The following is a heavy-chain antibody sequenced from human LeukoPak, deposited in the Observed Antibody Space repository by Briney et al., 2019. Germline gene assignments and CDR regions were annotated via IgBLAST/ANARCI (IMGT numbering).Heavy chain of an antibody. CDR2: ISYDGSKK. D-gene: IGHD5-18*01. Sequence: GRSLTLSCPASGFTFSSYGMPWVRQAPGKGMEWVAFISYDGSKKYYADSVKGRFTIPRDNPKNTLHLQMNSLRAEDTAVYYCAKDTGYSCFDYWGQGTLVTVSS. V-gene: IGHV3-30*18. CDR3: AKDTGYSCFDY. CDR1: GFTFSSYG. J-gene: IGHJ4*02.